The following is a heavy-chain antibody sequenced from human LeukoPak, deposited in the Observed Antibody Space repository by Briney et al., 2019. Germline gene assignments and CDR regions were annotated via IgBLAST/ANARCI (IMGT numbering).Heavy chain of an antibody. D-gene: IGHD6-13*01. J-gene: IGHJ4*02. CDR2: ISSSSSYI. CDR3: ARSIDSSSWTL. CDR1: GFTFSSYS. V-gene: IGHV3-21*01. Sequence: GGSLRLSCAASGFTFSSYSMNWVRQAPGKGLEWVSSISSSSSYIYYADSVKGRFTISRDNAKNSLYLQMNSLGAEDTAVYYCARSIDSSSWTLWGQGILVTVSS.